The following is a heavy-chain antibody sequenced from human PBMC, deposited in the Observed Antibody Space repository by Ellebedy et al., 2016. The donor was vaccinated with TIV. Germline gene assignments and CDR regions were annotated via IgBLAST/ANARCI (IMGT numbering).Heavy chain of an antibody. V-gene: IGHV3-69-1*01. Sequence: PGGSLRLSCASSGFTFRDYYMNWIRQTPGKGLAWVSYIPHKSVISYAAFVKGQFTISRDNAKNSLYLQMNSLRAEDTAVYYCARARGLLYEKWGGAGYGMDVWGQGTTVSVSS. CDR3: ARARGLLYEKWGGAGYGMDV. J-gene: IGHJ6*02. CDR2: IPHKSVI. D-gene: IGHD1-26*01. CDR1: GFTFRDYY.